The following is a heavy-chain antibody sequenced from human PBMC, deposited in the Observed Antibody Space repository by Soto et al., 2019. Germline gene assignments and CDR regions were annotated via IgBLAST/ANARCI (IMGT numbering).Heavy chain of an antibody. J-gene: IGHJ4*02. Sequence: GGSLRLSCAASGFSFSISPMHWVRQAPGRGPQWVALISYDGTNKFYADSVKGRFTISRDNSKSTLYLQVDSLRPEDAAVYHCARDPKTSGGQHWAFNYFDSWGQGTLVTLSP. D-gene: IGHD7-27*01. CDR3: ARDPKTSGGQHWAFNYFDS. CDR1: GFSFSISP. CDR2: ISYDGTNK. V-gene: IGHV3-30-3*01.